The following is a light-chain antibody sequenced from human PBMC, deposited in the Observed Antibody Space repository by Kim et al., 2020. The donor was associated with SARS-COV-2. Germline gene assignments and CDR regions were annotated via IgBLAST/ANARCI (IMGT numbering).Light chain of an antibody. Sequence: TVTLPCASSTGAVTSGNYPNWFQQKPGQAPRALIYKTSNKQSWTPARFSGSLLGGKAALTLSDVQPEDEAEYYCLLYYSDAQHSWVFGGGTQLTVL. CDR2: KTS. CDR1: TGAVTSGNY. V-gene: IGLV7-43*01. CDR3: LLYYSDAQHSWV. J-gene: IGLJ3*02.